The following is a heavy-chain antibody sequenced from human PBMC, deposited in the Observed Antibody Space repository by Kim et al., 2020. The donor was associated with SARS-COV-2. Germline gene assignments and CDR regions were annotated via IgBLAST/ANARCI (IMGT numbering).Heavy chain of an antibody. CDR1: GGTFSSYA. J-gene: IGHJ3*02. D-gene: IGHD6-19*01. CDR3: ARDPPRGIAVAVDAFDI. V-gene: IGHV1-69*06. Sequence: SVKVSCKASGGTFSSYAISWVRQAPGQGLEWMGGIIPIFGTANYAQKFQGRVTITADKSTSTAYMELSSLRSEDTAVYYCARDPPRGIAVAVDAFDIWGQGTMVTVSS. CDR2: IIPIFGTA.